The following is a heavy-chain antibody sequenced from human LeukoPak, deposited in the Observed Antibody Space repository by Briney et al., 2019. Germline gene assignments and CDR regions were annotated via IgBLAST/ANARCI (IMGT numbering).Heavy chain of an antibody. D-gene: IGHD3-22*01. Sequence: PGGPLRLSCAASGFTFSNAWMSWVRQAPGKGLEWVGRIKSKTDGGTTDYAAPVKGRFTISRDDSKNTLYLQMNSLKTEDTAVYYCTTDLSHTMIVVHDAFDIWGQGTMVTVSS. V-gene: IGHV3-15*01. CDR1: GFTFSNAW. CDR2: IKSKTDGGTT. J-gene: IGHJ3*02. CDR3: TTDLSHTMIVVHDAFDI.